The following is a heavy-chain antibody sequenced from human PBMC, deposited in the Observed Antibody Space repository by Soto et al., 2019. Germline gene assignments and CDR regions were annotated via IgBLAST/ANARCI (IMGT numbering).Heavy chain of an antibody. CDR2: ISYDGSNK. CDR3: AKPNMNHDAFDI. D-gene: IGHD3-16*01. Sequence: QVQLVESGGGVVQPGRSLRLSCAASGFTFSSYGMHWVRQAPGKGLEWVAVISYDGSNKYYADSVKGRFTISRDNSKNTLYLQMNSLRAVDTAVYYCAKPNMNHDAFDIWGQGTMVTVSS. J-gene: IGHJ3*02. V-gene: IGHV3-30*18. CDR1: GFTFSSYG.